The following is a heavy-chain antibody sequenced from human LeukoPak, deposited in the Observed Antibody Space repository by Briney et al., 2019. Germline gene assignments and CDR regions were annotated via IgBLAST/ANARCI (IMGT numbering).Heavy chain of an antibody. CDR3: ARDHGPGGVGEVTYFD. Sequence: ASVKVSCKASGYTFTSYGISWLRQAPGQGLEWMGWISGYNGNTNSAQKFQGRVTMTTDTSASTAYMELTSLRSDDTAVYYCARDHGPGGVGEVTYFDWGQGTLVTVSS. V-gene: IGHV1-18*01. D-gene: IGHD1-26*01. CDR1: GYTFTSYG. CDR2: ISGYNGNT. J-gene: IGHJ4*02.